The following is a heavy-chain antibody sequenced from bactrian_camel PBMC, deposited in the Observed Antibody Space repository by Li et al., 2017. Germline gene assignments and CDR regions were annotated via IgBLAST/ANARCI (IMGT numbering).Heavy chain of an antibody. CDR2: IYTGGAT. D-gene: IGHD1*01. J-gene: IGHJ4*01. CDR1: GYSYRNYR. Sequence: HVQLVESGGGSVQAGGSLRLSCSASGYSYRNYRMGWFRQVPGKEREGIAAIYTGGATWYSNSVKGRFTVSRDNAKTTLCLQMDILKPEDTAMYYCAAKPWVCALDPEDIVNYDYKGQGTQVTVS. V-gene: IGHV3S57*01. CDR3: AAKPWVCALDPEDIVNYDY.